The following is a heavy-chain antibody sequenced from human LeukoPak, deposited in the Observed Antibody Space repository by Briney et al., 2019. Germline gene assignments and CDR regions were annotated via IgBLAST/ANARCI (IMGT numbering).Heavy chain of an antibody. CDR3: VRGRYCAFDI. CDR2: TYYTSKWYH. V-gene: IGHV6-1*01. CDR1: GDSVSNNDVA. Sequence: QTLSLTCAISGDSVSNNDVAWNWIRQSPSRGLEWLGRTYYTSKWYHEYASSVKSRIVVNPDTSKNHFSLQLSSVTPEDTAVYYCVRGRYCAFDIWGQGTVVTVSS. J-gene: IGHJ3*02. D-gene: IGHD2-8*02.